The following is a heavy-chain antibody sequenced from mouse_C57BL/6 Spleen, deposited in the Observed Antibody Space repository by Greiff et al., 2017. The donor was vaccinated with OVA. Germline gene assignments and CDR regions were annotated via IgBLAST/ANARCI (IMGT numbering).Heavy chain of an antibody. CDR3: ANYYGSSYDWYFDV. CDR1: GYAFSSSW. D-gene: IGHD1-1*01. J-gene: IGHJ1*03. V-gene: IGHV1-82*01. Sequence: VKLMESGPELVKPGASVKISCKASGYAFSSSWMNWVKQRPGKGLEWIGRIYPGDGDTNYNGKFKGKATLTADKSSSTAYMQLSSLTSEDSAVYFGANYYGSSYDWYFDVWGTGTTVTVSS. CDR2: IYPGDGDT.